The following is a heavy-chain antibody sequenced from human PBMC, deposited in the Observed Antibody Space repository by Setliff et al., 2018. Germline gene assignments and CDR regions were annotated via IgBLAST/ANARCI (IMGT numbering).Heavy chain of an antibody. CDR1: GFTFREEW. V-gene: IGHV3-11*01. CDR3: ARDSGLATDY. J-gene: IGHJ4*02. CDR2: MRASGTST. D-gene: IGHD6-19*01. Sequence: GGSLRLSCAASGFTFREEWMSWVRQAPGKGLEWVSAMRASGTSTYHADSVKGRFTISRDNAKNSLYLQMNSLRVEDTAVYYCARDSGLATDYWGQGTLVTVS.